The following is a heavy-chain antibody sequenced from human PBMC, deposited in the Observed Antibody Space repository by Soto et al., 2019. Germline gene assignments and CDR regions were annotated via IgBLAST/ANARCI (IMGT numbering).Heavy chain of an antibody. Sequence: SSVKLARKGYGWTSSVDISYALNCERQTPGQGLEWMGGSIPIFGTANYAQKFQGRVTITADESTSTVYMELSSLRSEDTAVHYCAREFRYYGSGRYYNVWGGMDVWGQGTTVTVSS. J-gene: IGHJ6*02. CDR1: GWTSSVDISYA. D-gene: IGHD3-10*01. CDR3: AREFRYYGSGRYYNVWGGMDV. V-gene: IGHV1-69*13. CDR2: SIPIFGTA.